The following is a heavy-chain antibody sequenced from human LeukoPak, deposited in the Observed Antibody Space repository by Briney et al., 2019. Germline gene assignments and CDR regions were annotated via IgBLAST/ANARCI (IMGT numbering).Heavy chain of an antibody. J-gene: IGHJ4*02. Sequence: ASVKVSCKASGYTFTGYYIHWVRQAPGQGLEWKGWINPNSGVTNYAQRFQGRVTMTRDTSITTAYMELSRLTSDDTAVYYCAKVAPGPFHYWGQGTLVTVSS. CDR2: INPNSGVT. V-gene: IGHV1-2*02. CDR1: GYTFTGYY. CDR3: AKVAPGPFHY.